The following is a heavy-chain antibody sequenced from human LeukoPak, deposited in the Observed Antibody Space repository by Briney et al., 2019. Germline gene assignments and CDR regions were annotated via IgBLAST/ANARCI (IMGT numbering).Heavy chain of an antibody. CDR3: ARHCSGDSCHQIYLEY. D-gene: IGHD2-15*01. Sequence: SETLSLTCTVSGCSISSYYWSWIRQPPGKGLEWIGYIYYSGSTNYNPSLKSRVTISIDTSKKHFSLKLTSVTAADTAVYYCARHCSGDSCHQIYLEYWGQGTLVTVSS. CDR2: IYYSGST. CDR1: GCSISSYY. J-gene: IGHJ4*02. V-gene: IGHV4-59*08.